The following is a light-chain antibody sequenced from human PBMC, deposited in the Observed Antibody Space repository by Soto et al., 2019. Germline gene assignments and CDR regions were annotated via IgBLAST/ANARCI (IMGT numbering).Light chain of an antibody. CDR3: CSYAGSNILI. CDR1: SSDVGGYNY. V-gene: IGLV2-11*01. Sequence: QSALTQPRSVSGSPGQSVTISCTGTSSDVGGYNYVSWYQRHPGKAPKLIISEVTKRPSGVPDRFSGSKSGNTASLTISGLQAEDEADYDCCSYAGSNILIFGGGTQLTVL. CDR2: EVT. J-gene: IGLJ2*01.